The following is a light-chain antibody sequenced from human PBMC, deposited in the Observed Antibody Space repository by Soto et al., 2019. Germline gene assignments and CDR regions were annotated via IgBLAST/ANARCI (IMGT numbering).Light chain of an antibody. CDR1: SSNIGSNT. V-gene: IGLV1-44*01. CDR3: AAWDDSLNGWV. J-gene: IGLJ3*02. CDR2: SNN. Sequence: QSVLTQPPSASGTPGQRVTISCSGSSSNIGSNTVNWYQQLPGTAPKLLIYSNNQRPSGVPDRFSGYKSGTSASLAISGLQSEDAADYYSAAWDDSLNGWVFGGGTKLTVL.